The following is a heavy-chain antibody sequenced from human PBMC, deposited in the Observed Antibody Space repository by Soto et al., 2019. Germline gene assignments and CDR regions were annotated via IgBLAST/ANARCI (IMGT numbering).Heavy chain of an antibody. J-gene: IGHJ5*02. D-gene: IGHD6-13*01. CDR1: GYTFTSYG. V-gene: IGHV1-18*04. CDR3: AHSGIAGHNWFDP. CDR2: ISAYNGNT. Sequence: ASVKVSCKASGYTFTSYGISWVRQAPGQGLEWMGWISAYNGNTNYAQKLQGRVTMTTDTSTSTAHMELRSLRSDDTAVYYCAHSGIAGHNWFDPWGQGTLVTVSS.